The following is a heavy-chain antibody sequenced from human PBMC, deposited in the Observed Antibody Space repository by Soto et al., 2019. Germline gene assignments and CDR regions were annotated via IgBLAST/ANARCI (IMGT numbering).Heavy chain of an antibody. V-gene: IGHV3-30-3*01. D-gene: IGHD3-3*01. CDR3: ARDSFKGYGRLRGWDPVRFLEWFECMDV. CDR1: GFTFSSYA. J-gene: IGHJ6*02. Sequence: QVQLVESGGGVVQPGRSLRLSCAASGFTFSSYAMHWVRQAPGKGLEWVAVISYDGSNKYYADSVKGRFTISRDNSKNTLYMQMNSLRAEGTAGYYCARDSFKGYGRLRGWDPVRFLEWFECMDVWGQGTTVTVSS. CDR2: ISYDGSNK.